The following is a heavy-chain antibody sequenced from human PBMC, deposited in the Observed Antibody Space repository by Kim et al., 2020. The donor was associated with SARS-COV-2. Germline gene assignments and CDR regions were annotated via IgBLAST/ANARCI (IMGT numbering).Heavy chain of an antibody. CDR1: GFTFSTNT. CDR3: ARGVETSDVKGHWFDP. D-gene: IGHD5-18*01. Sequence: GGSLRLSCAGSGFTFSTNTMNWVRQAPGKGLEWVSSITSQSTYIYYADSVKGRFTISRDNAKSSLYLQMNSLRVDDTAVYYCARGVETSDVKGHWFDPWGAGTLVSVSS. J-gene: IGHJ5*02. CDR2: ITSQSTYI. V-gene: IGHV3-21*04.